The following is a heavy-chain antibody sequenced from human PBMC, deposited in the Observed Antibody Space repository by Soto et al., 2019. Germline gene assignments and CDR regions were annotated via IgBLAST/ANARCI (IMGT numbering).Heavy chain of an antibody. CDR3: TVGTSSELQGYYYYYMDV. D-gene: IGHD2-2*01. J-gene: IGHJ6*03. CDR1: GFTFSNAW. V-gene: IGHV3-15*01. Sequence: GGSLRLSCAAPGFTFSNAWMSWVRQAPGKGLEWVGRIKSKTDGGTTDYAAPVKGRFTISRDDSKNTLYLQMNSLKTEDTAVYYCTVGTSSELQGYYYYYMDVWGKGTTVTVSS. CDR2: IKSKTDGGTT.